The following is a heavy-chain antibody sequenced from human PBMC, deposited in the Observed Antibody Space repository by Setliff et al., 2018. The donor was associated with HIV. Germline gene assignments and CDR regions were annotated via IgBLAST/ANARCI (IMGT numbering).Heavy chain of an antibody. CDR3: ARGDRRIIPASGSGWFDP. D-gene: IGHD6-13*01. V-gene: IGHV4-39*01. CDR2: IYPGNT. J-gene: IGHJ5*02. Sequence: PSETLSLTCSVSGGSISSRSPYYWGWIRQPPGKGLEWIGSIYPGNTYYNPSLKSRVTISLDTSNNQFFLKLTSVTAADTAVYYCARGDRRIIPASGSGWFDPWGQGTLVTVSS. CDR1: GGSISSRSPYY.